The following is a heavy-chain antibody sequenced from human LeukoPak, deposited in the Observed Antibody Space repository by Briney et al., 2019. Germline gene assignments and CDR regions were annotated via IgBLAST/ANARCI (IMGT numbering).Heavy chain of an antibody. Sequence: GGSLRLSCAASGFTFSIYAMSWVRQAPGKGLEWVSGISGGGDSTYYADSVKGRFTTSGDNSKNTVYLQMNGLRAEDTAIYYCAKEIVVVPAGVDYWGQGTLVTVSS. V-gene: IGHV3-23*01. D-gene: IGHD2-2*01. CDR3: AKEIVVVPAGVDY. CDR1: GFTFSIYA. J-gene: IGHJ4*02. CDR2: ISGGGDST.